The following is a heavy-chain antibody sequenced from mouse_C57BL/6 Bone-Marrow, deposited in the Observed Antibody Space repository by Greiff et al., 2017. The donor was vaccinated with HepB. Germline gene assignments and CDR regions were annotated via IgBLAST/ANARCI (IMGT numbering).Heavy chain of an antibody. CDR2: IYPGSGST. Sequence: QVQLKQPGAELVKPGASVKMSCKASGYTFTSYWITWVKQRPGQGLEWIGDIYPGSGSTNYNEKFKSKATLTVDTSSSTAYMQLSSLTSEDSAVYYCARMNFGYSNYEGYYFDYWGQGTTLTVSS. D-gene: IGHD2-5*01. CDR3: ARMNFGYSNYEGYYFDY. J-gene: IGHJ2*01. CDR1: GYTFTSYW. V-gene: IGHV1-55*01.